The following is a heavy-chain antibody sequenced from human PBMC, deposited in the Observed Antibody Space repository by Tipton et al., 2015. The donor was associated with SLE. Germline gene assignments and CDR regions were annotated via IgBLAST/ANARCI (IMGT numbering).Heavy chain of an antibody. CDR1: GGSISSYY. V-gene: IGHV4-59*01. CDR3: AREAYYDSSGYPNFDY. D-gene: IGHD3-22*01. CDR2: IYYSGST. Sequence: TLSLTCTVSGGSISSYYWSWIRQPPGKGLEWIGYIYYSGSTNYNPSLKSRVTISVDTSKNQFSLKLSSVTAADTAVYYCAREAYYDSSGYPNFDYWGQGTLVTVS. J-gene: IGHJ4*02.